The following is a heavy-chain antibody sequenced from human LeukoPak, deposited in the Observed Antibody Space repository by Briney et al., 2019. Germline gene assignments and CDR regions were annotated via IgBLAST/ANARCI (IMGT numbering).Heavy chain of an antibody. CDR3: ARDERAPHYYGNSGY. V-gene: IGHV3-21*01. CDR2: ISSSSSYI. Sequence: GGSLRLSCAASGFTFSSYSMNWVRQAPGEGLEWVSSISSSSSYIYYADSVKGRFTISRDKAKNSLYLQMNSLRAEDTAVYYCARDERAPHYYGNSGYWGQGTLVTVSS. D-gene: IGHD3-3*01. CDR1: GFTFSSYS. J-gene: IGHJ4*02.